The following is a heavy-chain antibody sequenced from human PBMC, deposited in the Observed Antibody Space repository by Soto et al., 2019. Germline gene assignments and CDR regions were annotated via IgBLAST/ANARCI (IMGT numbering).Heavy chain of an antibody. CDR1: GYTFTSYY. CDR3: ARVAAAGYYYYYGMDV. J-gene: IGHJ6*02. V-gene: IGHV1-46*01. Sequence: QVQLVQSGAEVTKPGASVKVSCKASGYTFTSYYMHWVRQAPGQGLEWMGIINPSGGSTSYAQKFQGRVTMTRDTSTSTVYMELSSLRSEDTAVYYCARVAAAGYYYYYGMDVWGQGTTVTVSS. CDR2: INPSGGST. D-gene: IGHD6-13*01.